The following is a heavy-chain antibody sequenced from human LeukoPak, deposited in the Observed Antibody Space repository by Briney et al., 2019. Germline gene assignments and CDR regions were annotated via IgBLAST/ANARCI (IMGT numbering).Heavy chain of an antibody. CDR3: ASHSGAYYFDY. Sequence: PSETLSLTCTVSGASISSHYWSWIRQSPGKGLEWIGYIYYSGSTDYNPSLKSRVTISVDTSKNQFSLKLSSVTAADTAVYYCASHSGAYYFDYWGQGTLVNVSS. CDR1: GASISSHY. CDR2: IYYSGST. V-gene: IGHV4-59*11. J-gene: IGHJ4*02. D-gene: IGHD2-15*01.